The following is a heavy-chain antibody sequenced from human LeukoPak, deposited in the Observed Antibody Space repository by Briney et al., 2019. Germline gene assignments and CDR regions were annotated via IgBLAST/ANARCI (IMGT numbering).Heavy chain of an antibody. CDR3: ARGVDSSSWLDY. J-gene: IGHJ4*02. CDR2: VYYSGTA. V-gene: IGHV4-39*01. CDR1: GGSISSSSYY. D-gene: IGHD6-13*01. Sequence: PSETLSLTCTVSGGSISSSSYYWGWIRQPPGKGLEWIASVYYSGTAYYNPSLGSRVTISVDTSKNQFSLKLSSVTAADTAVYYCARGVDSSSWLDYWGQGTLVTVSS.